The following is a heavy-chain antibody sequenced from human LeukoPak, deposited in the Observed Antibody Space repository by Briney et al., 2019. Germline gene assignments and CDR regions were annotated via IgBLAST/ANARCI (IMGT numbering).Heavy chain of an antibody. CDR1: GGSFSGYY. CDR3: ARVRWQLVLDY. Sequence: SETLSLTYAVYGGSFSGYYWSWIRQPPGKGLEWIGEINHSGSTNYNPSLKSRVTISVDTSKNQFSLKLSSVTAADTAVYYCARVRWQLVLDYWGQGTLVTVSS. V-gene: IGHV4-34*01. CDR2: INHSGST. J-gene: IGHJ4*02. D-gene: IGHD6-6*01.